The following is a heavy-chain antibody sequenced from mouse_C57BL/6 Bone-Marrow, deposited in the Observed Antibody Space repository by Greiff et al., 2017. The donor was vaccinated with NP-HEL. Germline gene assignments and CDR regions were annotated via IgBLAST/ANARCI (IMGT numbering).Heavy chain of an antibody. J-gene: IGHJ3*01. CDR3: ARAAVTTVE. D-gene: IGHD1-1*01. CDR1: GYTFTDYY. CDR2: IYPGSGNT. Sequence: QVQLKQSGAELVRPGASVKLSCKASGYTFTDYYINWVKQRPGQGLEWIARIYPGSGNTYYNEKFKGKATLTAEKSSSTAYMQLSSLTSEDSAVYFCARAAVTTVEWGQGTLVTVSA. V-gene: IGHV1-76*01.